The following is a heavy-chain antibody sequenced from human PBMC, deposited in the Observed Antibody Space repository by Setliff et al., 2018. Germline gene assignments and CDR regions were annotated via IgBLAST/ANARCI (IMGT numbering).Heavy chain of an antibody. CDR3: VRGYCSSSSCYGTMGY. J-gene: IGHJ4*02. CDR2: INNDGSST. CDR1: GFTFSSHW. D-gene: IGHD2-2*01. V-gene: IGHV3-74*01. Sequence: GGSLRLSCAAAGFTFSSHWMHWVRQAPGKRLMWVSRINNDGSSTTYEDSVKGRFTISRDNAKNTLYLQMNSLRAEDTAVYYCVRGYCSSSSCYGTMGYWGQGTLVTFSS.